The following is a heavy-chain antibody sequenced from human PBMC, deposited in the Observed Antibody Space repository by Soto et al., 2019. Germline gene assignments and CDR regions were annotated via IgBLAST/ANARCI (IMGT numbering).Heavy chain of an antibody. Sequence: GESLKISCKGSGYRFNNYWIGWVRQMPGKGLEWMGIIYPGDSDTRYSPSFQGQVTISADKSINTAYLQWSSLKASDTAMYYCARDYCSGNTCYEFEYWGQGTQVTVSS. D-gene: IGHD2-15*01. CDR1: GYRFNNYW. CDR2: IYPGDSDT. J-gene: IGHJ4*02. V-gene: IGHV5-51*01. CDR3: ARDYCSGNTCYEFEY.